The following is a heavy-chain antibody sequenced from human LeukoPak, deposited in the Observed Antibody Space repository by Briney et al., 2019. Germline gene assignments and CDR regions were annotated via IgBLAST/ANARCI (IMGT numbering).Heavy chain of an antibody. V-gene: IGHV4-59*01. CDR2: MHDSGST. D-gene: IGHD5-12*01. CDR3: ARSAEWLRNAFDI. J-gene: IGHJ3*02. Sequence: SETLSLTCTVSGASTSHFYWNWIRQPPGKGLEWVGYMHDSGSTKHNPSLTSRVSISIDTSKNQVSLQLTSVTAADTAIYYCARSAEWLRNAFDIWGQGTVVSVSS. CDR1: GASTSHFY.